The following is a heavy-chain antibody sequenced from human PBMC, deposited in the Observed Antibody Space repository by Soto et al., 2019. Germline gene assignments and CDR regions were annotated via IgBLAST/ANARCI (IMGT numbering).Heavy chain of an antibody. Sequence: GGSLRLSCAASGFTSSSYAMHWVRQAPGKGLEWVAVISYDGSNKYYADSVKGRFTISRDNSKNTLYLQMNSLRAEDTAVYYCARDDDSSGWYGCFDYWGQGTLVTVSS. CDR3: ARDDDSSGWYGCFDY. V-gene: IGHV3-30-3*01. CDR1: GFTSSSYA. CDR2: ISYDGSNK. D-gene: IGHD6-19*01. J-gene: IGHJ4*02.